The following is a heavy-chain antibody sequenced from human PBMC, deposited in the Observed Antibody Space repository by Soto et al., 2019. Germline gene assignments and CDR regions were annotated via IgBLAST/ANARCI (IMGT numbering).Heavy chain of an antibody. CDR2: ISYDGSTT. CDR3: GRDKMMTAMSIGWVY. Sequence: QVQRVESGGGVVQPGTSLRLSCAASGFNFNTCGMHWVRQAPGQGLAWVALISYDGSTTYYADAVKGRFTISRDNSKNPLYQQMNSPRDYDTAGYYFGRDKMMTAMSIGWVYWGQGTLVT. D-gene: IGHD2-21*02. V-gene: IGHV3-33*05. J-gene: IGHJ1*01. CDR1: GFNFNTCG.